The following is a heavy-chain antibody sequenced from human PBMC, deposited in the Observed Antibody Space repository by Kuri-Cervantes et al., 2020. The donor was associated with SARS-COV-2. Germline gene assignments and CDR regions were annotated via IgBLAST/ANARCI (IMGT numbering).Heavy chain of an antibody. V-gene: IGHV1-69*05. Sequence: SVKVSCKASGGTFSSYAISWVRQAPGQGLEWMGGIIPIFGTANYAQKFQGRVTMTRDTSISTAYMELSRLRSDDTAVYYCARATYYDFWSGYYPSENYFDYWGQGTLVTVSS. D-gene: IGHD3-3*01. CDR3: ARATYYDFWSGYYPSENYFDY. CDR2: IIPIFGTA. CDR1: GGTFSSYA. J-gene: IGHJ4*02.